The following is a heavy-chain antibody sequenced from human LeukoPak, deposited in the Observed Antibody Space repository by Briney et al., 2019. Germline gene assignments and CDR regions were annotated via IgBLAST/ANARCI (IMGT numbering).Heavy chain of an antibody. CDR3: ARGSDCSSTSCYFRPYYYYGMDV. J-gene: IGHJ6*02. CDR1: GGPISSYY. V-gene: IGHV4-59*01. D-gene: IGHD2-2*01. CDR2: IYYSGST. Sequence: SETLSLTCTVSGGPISSYYWSWIRQPPGKGLEWIGYIYYSGSTNYNPSLKSRVTISVDTSKNQFSLKLSSVTAADTAVYYCARGSDCSSTSCYFRPYYYYGMDVWGQGTTVTVSS.